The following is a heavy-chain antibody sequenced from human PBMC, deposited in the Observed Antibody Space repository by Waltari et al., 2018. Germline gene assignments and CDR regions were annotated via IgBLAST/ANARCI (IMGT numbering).Heavy chain of an antibody. J-gene: IGHJ4*02. V-gene: IGHV3-53*01. Sequence: EVQLLESGGGLIKPGGSLRLSCAVSGFNVGSNYMSWVRQAPGKGLEWVSVVYPAGNTYYADSVKGRFTISRDSSDNTFSLQMNNLKVEDTAVYYCTSPPTYWGQGTQVTVS. CDR1: GFNVGSNY. CDR2: VYPAGNT. CDR3: TSPPTY.